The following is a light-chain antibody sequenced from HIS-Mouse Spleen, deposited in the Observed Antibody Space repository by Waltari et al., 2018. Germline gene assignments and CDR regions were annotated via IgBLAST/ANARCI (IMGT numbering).Light chain of an antibody. CDR1: ALPQKY. CDR2: EDS. V-gene: IGLV3-10*01. Sequence: SYELTQPPSVPVSPGQTARITCYGHALPQKYADWYQQKSGPDPVLVIYEDSKPPSGIPERFSGSSSGTMATLTISGAQVEDEADYYCYSTDSSGNHRVFGGGTKLTVL. CDR3: YSTDSSGNHRV. J-gene: IGLJ2*01.